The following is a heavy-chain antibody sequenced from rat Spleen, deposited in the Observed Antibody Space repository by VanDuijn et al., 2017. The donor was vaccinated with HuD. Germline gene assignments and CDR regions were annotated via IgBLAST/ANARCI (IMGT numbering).Heavy chain of an antibody. V-gene: IGHV2S63*01. J-gene: IGHJ3*01. Sequence: VQLRESGPGLVQPSQTLSLTCSVSGFSLTGNNIYWVRQPPGKGLEWMGVIWTGGSTAYNSLLKSRLSITRDISKSQVFLKMDSLQTEDTAIYFCIREGHTMGITTYWFAYWGQGTLVTVSS. CDR2: IWTGGST. CDR1: GFSLTGNN. D-gene: IGHD1-9*01. CDR3: IREGHTMGITTYWFAY.